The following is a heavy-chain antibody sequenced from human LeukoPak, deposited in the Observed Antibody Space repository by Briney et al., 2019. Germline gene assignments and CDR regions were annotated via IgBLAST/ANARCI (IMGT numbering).Heavy chain of an antibody. Sequence: ASVKVSCKASGYTFSNFGITWVRQAPGQGLECMGWISSYNGNTKYAQKLQDRVTMTTDTSTSTAYMELRSLRPDDTATYYCARGLGTLDVWGEGTMVTASS. V-gene: IGHV1-18*01. J-gene: IGHJ6*04. CDR2: ISSYNGNT. CDR3: ARGLGTLDV. D-gene: IGHD1-1*01. CDR1: GYTFSNFG.